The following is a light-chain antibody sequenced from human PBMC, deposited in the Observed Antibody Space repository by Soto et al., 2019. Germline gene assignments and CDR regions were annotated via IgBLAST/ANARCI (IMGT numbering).Light chain of an antibody. CDR1: SNDVGSYNR. CDR2: EVS. V-gene: IGLV2-18*02. Sequence: QSALTQPPSVSGSPGQSVTISCTGSSNDVGSYNRVSWYQQPPGTAPKLMIYEVSNRPSGVPDRFSGSKSGNTASLTISGLQAEDEGDYYCNSFTTSSTFLFGGGTKVTVL. CDR3: NSFTTSSTFL. J-gene: IGLJ2*01.